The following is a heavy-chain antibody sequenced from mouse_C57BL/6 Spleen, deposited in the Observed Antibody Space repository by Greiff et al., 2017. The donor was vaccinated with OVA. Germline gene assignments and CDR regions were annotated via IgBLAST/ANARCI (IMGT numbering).Heavy chain of an antibody. CDR3: ARTTTVEFAY. CDR2: IHPNSGST. D-gene: IGHD1-1*01. Sequence: VQLQQPGAELVKPGASVKLSCKASGYTFTSYWMHWVKQRPGQGLEWIGMIHPNSGSTKYNAKFKGKATLTVDKSSSTAYMQLSSLTSEDSAVYYCARTTTVEFAYWGQGTLVTVSA. J-gene: IGHJ3*01. CDR1: GYTFTSYW. V-gene: IGHV1-64*01.